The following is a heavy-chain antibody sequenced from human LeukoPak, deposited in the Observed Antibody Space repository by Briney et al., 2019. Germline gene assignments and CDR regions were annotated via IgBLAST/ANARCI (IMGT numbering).Heavy chain of an antibody. V-gene: IGHV3-30*01. J-gene: IGHJ4*01. CDR3: ARGESLDY. Sequence: GNQKYYADSVKGRFTISRDSSKSTLYLEMNSLRIEDTAVYYCARGESLDYWGQEPWSPSPQ. CDR2: GNQK.